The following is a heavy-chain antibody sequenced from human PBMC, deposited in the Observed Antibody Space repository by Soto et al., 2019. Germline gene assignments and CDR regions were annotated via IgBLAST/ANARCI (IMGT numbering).Heavy chain of an antibody. CDR1: GFTFSSYA. CDR3: ARVRFGELV. CDR2: IGVGGGDR. D-gene: IGHD3-10*01. J-gene: IGHJ4*02. V-gene: IGHV3-23*01. Sequence: EVQLLESGGGLVQPGGSLRLSCAAPGFTFSSYAMSWVRQAPGKGLEWVSIIGVGGGDRYYPESVKGRFTISRDNSRDTLYLEMNSLRDEDTAVYDCARVRFGELVWGQGTLVTVSS.